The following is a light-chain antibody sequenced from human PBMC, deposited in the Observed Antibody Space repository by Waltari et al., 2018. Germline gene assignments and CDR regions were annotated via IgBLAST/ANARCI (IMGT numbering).Light chain of an antibody. CDR2: DAS. V-gene: IGKV1-33*01. CDR3: QQYDSLPVT. J-gene: IGKJ4*01. Sequence: SPSSLSASVGDRVTFTCQASQDINNYLNWYHQKPGKAPKFLIYDASKLETGVPSRFSGSGSGTTFTFTISYLEPEDVGTYYCQQYDSLPVTFGGGTKVEI. CDR1: QDINNY.